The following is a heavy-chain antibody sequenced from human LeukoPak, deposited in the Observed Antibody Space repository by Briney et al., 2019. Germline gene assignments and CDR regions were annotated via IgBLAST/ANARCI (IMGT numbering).Heavy chain of an antibody. J-gene: IGHJ6*02. CDR1: GGSISSSNW. V-gene: IGHV4-4*02. D-gene: IGHD4-23*01. Sequence: PSETLSLTCAVSGGSISSSNWWSWVRQPPGKGLEWIGEIYHSGSTNYNPSLKSRVTISVDKSKNRFSLKLSSVTAADTAVYYCARDKRDTGGKGAGVDVWGQGTTVTVSS. CDR2: IYHSGST. CDR3: ARDKRDTGGKGAGVDV.